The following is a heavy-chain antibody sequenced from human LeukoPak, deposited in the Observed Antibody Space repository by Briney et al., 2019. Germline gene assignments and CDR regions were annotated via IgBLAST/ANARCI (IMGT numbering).Heavy chain of an antibody. CDR3: ARDNPPQYNSGWFAY. CDR2: IIPILGIA. J-gene: IGHJ4*02. V-gene: IGHV1-69*04. CDR1: GGTFSSYA. D-gene: IGHD6-19*01. Sequence: GSSVKVSCKASGGTFSSYAISWVRQAPGQGLEWMGRIIPILGIANYAQKFQGRVTITADKSTSTAYMELSSLRSEDTAVYYCARDNPPQYNSGWFAYWGQGTLVTVSS.